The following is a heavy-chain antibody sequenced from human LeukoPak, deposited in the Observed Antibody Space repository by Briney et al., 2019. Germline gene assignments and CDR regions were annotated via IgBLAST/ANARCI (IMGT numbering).Heavy chain of an antibody. CDR3: ARGPTDYGAGTEFEH. J-gene: IGHJ4*02. CDR2: ISDRGST. Sequence: SETLSLTCTVSGGSIKTYHWSWIRQPAGKGLEWIERISDRGSTNYNPSLKSRVIMSVDASKNQFSLKLISVTAADTAVYYCARGPTDYGAGTEFEHWGQGTLVIVSS. CDR1: GGSIKTYH. D-gene: IGHD3-10*01. V-gene: IGHV4-4*07.